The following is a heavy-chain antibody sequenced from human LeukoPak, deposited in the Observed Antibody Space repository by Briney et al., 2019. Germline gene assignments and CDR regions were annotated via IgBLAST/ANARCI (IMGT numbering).Heavy chain of an antibody. CDR3: ARDGRRYGSGSYYLDY. J-gene: IGHJ4*02. CDR1: GFTVSSNY. CDR2: ISYDGSQT. V-gene: IGHV3-30-3*01. Sequence: GSLRLSCAASGFTVSSNYMSWVRQAPGKGLEWVALISYDGSQTYYADSVKGRFTISRDNSNYTLYLQMNSLRAEDTAVYYCARDGRRYGSGSYYLDYWGQGTLVTVSS. D-gene: IGHD3-10*01.